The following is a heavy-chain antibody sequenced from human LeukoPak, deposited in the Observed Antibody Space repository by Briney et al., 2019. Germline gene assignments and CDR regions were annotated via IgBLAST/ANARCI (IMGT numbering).Heavy chain of an antibody. CDR2: TYYRSKWYN. V-gene: IGHV6-1*01. D-gene: IGHD6-13*01. CDR3: AGGLGSSWGAWYYYGMDV. CDR1: GDSVSSNSAA. Sequence: SQTLSLTCAISGDSVSSNSAAWNWIRQSPSRGLEWLGRTYYRSKWYNDYAVSVKSRITINPDTSKNQFSLQLNFVTPEDTAVYYCAGGLGSSWGAWYYYGMDVWGQGTTVTVSS. J-gene: IGHJ6*02.